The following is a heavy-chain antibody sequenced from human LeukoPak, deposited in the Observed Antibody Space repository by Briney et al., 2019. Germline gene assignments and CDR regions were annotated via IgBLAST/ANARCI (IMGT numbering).Heavy chain of an antibody. D-gene: IGHD3-3*02. Sequence: KPSETLSLTCTVSGGSISSYYWSWIRQPPGKGLEWIGYIYYSGSTNYNPSLKSRVTISVDTSKNQFSLKLSSVTAADTAVYYCARVIFGVVIPLANHYYYMDVWGKGTTVTVSS. V-gene: IGHV4-59*01. J-gene: IGHJ6*03. CDR2: IYYSGST. CDR3: ARVIFGVVIPLANHYYYMDV. CDR1: GGSISSYY.